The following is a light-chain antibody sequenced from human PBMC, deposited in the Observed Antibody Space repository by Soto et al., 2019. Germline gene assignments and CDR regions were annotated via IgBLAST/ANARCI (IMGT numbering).Light chain of an antibody. J-gene: IGKJ1*01. CDR1: QSVSSSY. CDR2: GAS. CDR3: QQYGSSGT. Sequence: EMVLTESPGTLSLSPGEGATLSCRASQSVSSSYIAWYQQRPGQTPSLLIYGASNRATGIPDRFSGSGSGTDFTLTISRLEPEDFAVYYCQQYGSSGTFGQGTKVDIK. V-gene: IGKV3-20*01.